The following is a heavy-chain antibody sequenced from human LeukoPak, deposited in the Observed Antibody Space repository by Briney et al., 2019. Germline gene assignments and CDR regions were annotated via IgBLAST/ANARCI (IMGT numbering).Heavy chain of an antibody. CDR2: IKQDGNEK. V-gene: IGHV3-7*01. Sequence: GGSLRLSCTASGFIFNNFWMNWVRQAPGKGLEWVANIKQDGNEKYYVDSVMGRFTISRDNAKNSMYLQMNTLRAEDTGVYYCARVLYYGPARRYYFDYWGQGTLVTVSS. J-gene: IGHJ4*02. CDR1: GFIFNNFW. D-gene: IGHD3-10*01. CDR3: ARVLYYGPARRYYFDY.